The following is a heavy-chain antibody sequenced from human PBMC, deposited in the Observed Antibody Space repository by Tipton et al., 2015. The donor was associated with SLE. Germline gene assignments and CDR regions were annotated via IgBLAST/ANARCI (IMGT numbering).Heavy chain of an antibody. D-gene: IGHD5-12*01. V-gene: IGHV4-61*02. CDR1: GGSISSGNYY. J-gene: IGHJ5*02. CDR2: IYTSGTT. Sequence: TLSLTCTVSGGSISSGNYYWNWIRQPAGKGLEWIGRIYTSGTTNYNPSLKSRVTISVDTSKNQFSLNLSSMTAADTAIYYCARGGSGYDSWGQGTLVTVSS. CDR3: ARGGSGYDS.